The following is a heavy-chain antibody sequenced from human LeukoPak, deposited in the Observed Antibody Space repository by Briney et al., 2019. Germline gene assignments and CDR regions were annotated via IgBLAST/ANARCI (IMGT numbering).Heavy chain of an antibody. Sequence: GGSLRLSCAASGFTFSSYSMNWVRQAPGKGLEWVSYISSSSSTIYYADSVKGRFTISRDNSKNTLYLQMNSLRAEDTAVYYCAKDRGQQLDFGGFDYWGQGTLVTVSS. CDR2: ISSSSSTI. V-gene: IGHV3-48*01. D-gene: IGHD6-13*01. CDR3: AKDRGQQLDFGGFDY. J-gene: IGHJ4*02. CDR1: GFTFSSYS.